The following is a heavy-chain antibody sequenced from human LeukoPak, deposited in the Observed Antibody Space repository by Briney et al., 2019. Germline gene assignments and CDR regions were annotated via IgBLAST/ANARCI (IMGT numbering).Heavy chain of an antibody. Sequence: GGSLRLSCAASGFTFSNFAMSWVRQAPGKGLEWLSAISAGGGSTYYADSVKGRFTISRDNSKNSLYLQMNSLRTEDTALYYCAKDRSGPPDYWGQGTLVTVSS. V-gene: IGHV3-43*02. CDR2: ISAGGGST. CDR1: GFTFSNFA. J-gene: IGHJ4*02. D-gene: IGHD2-15*01. CDR3: AKDRSGPPDY.